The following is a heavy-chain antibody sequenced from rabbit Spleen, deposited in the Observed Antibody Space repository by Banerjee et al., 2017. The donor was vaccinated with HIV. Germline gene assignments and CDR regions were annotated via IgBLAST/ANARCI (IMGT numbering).Heavy chain of an antibody. CDR1: GFSFSRSYY. D-gene: IGHD4-2*01. CDR3: GGGSNVHYFNL. V-gene: IGHV1S40*01. J-gene: IGHJ4*01. CDR2: IYTGNSGT. Sequence: QSLEESGGDLVKPGASLTLTCTASGFSFSRSYYIYWVRQAPGKGLEWIARIYTGNSGTNYASWAKGRFTVSKTSSTTVTLQMTGLTAADTATYFCGGGSNVHYFNLWGQGTLVTVS.